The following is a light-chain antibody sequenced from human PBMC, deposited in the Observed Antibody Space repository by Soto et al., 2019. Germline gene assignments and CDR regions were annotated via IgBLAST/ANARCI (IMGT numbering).Light chain of an antibody. V-gene: IGLV2-14*03. Sequence: QSALTQPASVSGSPGQSITISCTGTSSDVGGFNFVSWYQQHPGKAPKVMIYDVSDRPSGVSNRFSGSKSGNTASLTISGLEAEDESDYYCCSYTRSTLGVFGTGTKLTVL. CDR3: CSYTRSTLGV. J-gene: IGLJ1*01. CDR1: SSDVGGFNF. CDR2: DVS.